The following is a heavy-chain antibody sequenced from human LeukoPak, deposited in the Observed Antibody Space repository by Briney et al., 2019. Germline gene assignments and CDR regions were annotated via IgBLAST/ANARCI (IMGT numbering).Heavy chain of an antibody. Sequence: GGSLRLSCAASGFTFSSYAMNWVRQTPGKGLEWVSGISGSDGSTYYADSVKGRFTISRDNSKNTLYLQMNSLRAEDTAVYYCAKGGSGWYGGPQPMYYCDYWGQGTLVTVSS. CDR3: AKGGSGWYGGPQPMYYCDY. D-gene: IGHD6-19*01. V-gene: IGHV3-23*01. J-gene: IGHJ4*02. CDR2: ISGSDGST. CDR1: GFTFSSYA.